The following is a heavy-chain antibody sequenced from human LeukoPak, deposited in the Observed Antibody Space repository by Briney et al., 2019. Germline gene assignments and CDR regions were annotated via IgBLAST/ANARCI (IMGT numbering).Heavy chain of an antibody. CDR2: IKQDGSEK. CDR1: GFTFRNYA. D-gene: IGHD1-20*01. V-gene: IGHV3-7*05. J-gene: IGHJ4*02. CDR3: ARSLTGRPDY. Sequence: GGSLGLSCAASGFTFRNYAMSWVRQAPGKGLEWVANIKQDGSEKYYVDSVKGRFTISRDNAKNSLYLQMNSLRAEDTAVYYCARSLTGRPDYWGQGTLVTVSS.